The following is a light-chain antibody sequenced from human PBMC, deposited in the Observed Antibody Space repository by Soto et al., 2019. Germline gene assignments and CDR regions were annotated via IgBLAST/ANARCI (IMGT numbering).Light chain of an antibody. CDR1: SDHNNDI. Sequence: QLVLTQSSSASASLGSSVTLTCTLSSDHNNDIIAWHQQHPGKAPRFLMTVAASGTYNKGSGIPDRFSGSSSGADRYLTISLLQSEDAAQYYCETWDNDTRVFGGGTKLTVL. V-gene: IGLV4-60*03. CDR2: VAASGTY. CDR3: ETWDNDTRV. J-gene: IGLJ2*01.